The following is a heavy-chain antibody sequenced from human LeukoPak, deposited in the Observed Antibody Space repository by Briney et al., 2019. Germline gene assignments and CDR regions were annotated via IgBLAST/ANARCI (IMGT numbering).Heavy chain of an antibody. CDR3: ARDRRDGYNLGYFDY. D-gene: IGHD5-24*01. CDR1: GFIVSDNY. V-gene: IGHV3-53*01. Sequence: GGSLRLSCAVSGFIVSDNYMSWVRQAPGKGLEWVSVIYSGGSTYYADSVKGRFTISRDNSKNTLYLQMNSMRAEDTAVYYCARDRRDGYNLGYFDYWGQGTLVTVSS. CDR2: IYSGGST. J-gene: IGHJ4*02.